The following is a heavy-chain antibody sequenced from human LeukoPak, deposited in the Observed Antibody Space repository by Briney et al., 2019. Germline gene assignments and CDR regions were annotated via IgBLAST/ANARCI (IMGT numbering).Heavy chain of an antibody. Sequence: GGSLRLSCAASGFTFSSYSMNWVRQAPGKGLEWVSYISSSSSTIYYADSVKGRFTISRDNSKNTLHLQMNSLRAEDTAVYYCAKATLGSCSGARCYPFDYWGQGTLVTVSS. CDR2: ISSSSSTI. J-gene: IGHJ4*02. CDR3: AKATLGSCSGARCYPFDY. CDR1: GFTFSSYS. D-gene: IGHD2-15*01. V-gene: IGHV3-48*01.